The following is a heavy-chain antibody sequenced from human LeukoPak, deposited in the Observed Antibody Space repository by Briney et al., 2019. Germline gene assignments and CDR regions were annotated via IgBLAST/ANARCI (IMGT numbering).Heavy chain of an antibody. D-gene: IGHD2-2*01. CDR3: ARGCSSTSCPFDY. V-gene: IGHV4-31*03. Sequence: SQTLSLTCTVSGGSISNGAYHWSWIRQHPRKGLEWIGYIYYSGSTDYNPSLKSRVTISVDTSKNQLSLKLSSVTAADTAVYYCARGCSSTSCPFDYWGQGTLVTVSS. CDR2: IYYSGST. CDR1: GGSISNGAYH. J-gene: IGHJ4*02.